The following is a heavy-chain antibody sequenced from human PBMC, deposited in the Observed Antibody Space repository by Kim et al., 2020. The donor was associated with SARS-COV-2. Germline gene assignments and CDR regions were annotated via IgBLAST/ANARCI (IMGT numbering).Heavy chain of an antibody. CDR1: GFSFGSYD. CDR3: ARTSWMDY. Sequence: GGSLRLSCAASGFSFGSYDMHWVRQAPGKGLEWVAVIWNDGSEKFYADSVKGRFTISRDNSKNTLYLEMNSLRAEDTAVYYCARTSWMDYWGQGTLVTVSS. J-gene: IGHJ4*02. CDR2: IWNDGSEK. D-gene: IGHD2-2*03. V-gene: IGHV3-33*01.